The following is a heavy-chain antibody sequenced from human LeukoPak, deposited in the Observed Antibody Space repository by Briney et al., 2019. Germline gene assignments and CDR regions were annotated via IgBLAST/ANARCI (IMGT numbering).Heavy chain of an antibody. J-gene: IGHJ4*02. Sequence: GGSLRLSCAASGFSFSNYGMHWVRQAPGKGLEWVSVISYDGSNNYYADSVKGRFTISRDNSKNTLYLQMNSLRAEDTAVYYCAKDSVETGFDHWGQGTLVTVSS. CDR3: AKDSVETGFDH. CDR1: GFSFSNYG. V-gene: IGHV3-30*18. D-gene: IGHD5-24*01. CDR2: ISYDGSNN.